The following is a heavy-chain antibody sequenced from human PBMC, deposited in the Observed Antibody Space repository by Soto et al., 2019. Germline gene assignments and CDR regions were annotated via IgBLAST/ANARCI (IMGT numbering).Heavy chain of an antibody. Sequence: EVQLLESGGGLVQPGGSLRLSCAASGFTFSSYAMSWVRQAPGKGLEWVSAISGSGGSTYYADSVKGRFTISGDNSKNTMYLQMNSLRAEDTAVYYCAKGGGKARLNYGMDVWGQGTTVTVSS. J-gene: IGHJ6*02. D-gene: IGHD2-15*01. CDR1: GFTFSSYA. CDR3: AKGGGKARLNYGMDV. V-gene: IGHV3-23*01. CDR2: ISGSGGST.